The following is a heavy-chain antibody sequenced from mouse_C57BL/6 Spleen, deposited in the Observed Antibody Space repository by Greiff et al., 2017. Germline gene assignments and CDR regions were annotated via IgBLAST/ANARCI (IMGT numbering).Heavy chain of an antibody. V-gene: IGHV1-64*01. Sequence: QVQLQQPGAELVKPGASVKLSCKASGYTFTSYWMHWVKQRPGQGLEWIGMIHPNSGSTNYNEKFKSKATLTVDKSSSTAFMQLSSLTSEASAVYCCARSYGSSSYYFDYWGQGTTLTVSS. CDR1: GYTFTSYW. CDR3: ARSYGSSSYYFDY. D-gene: IGHD1-1*01. J-gene: IGHJ2*01. CDR2: IHPNSGST.